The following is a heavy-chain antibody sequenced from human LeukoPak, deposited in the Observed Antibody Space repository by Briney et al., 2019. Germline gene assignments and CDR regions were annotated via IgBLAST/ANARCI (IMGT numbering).Heavy chain of an antibody. CDR3: ARELEWLSLYYYYGMDV. J-gene: IGHJ6*02. D-gene: IGHD3-3*01. CDR1: GFTFSSYG. Sequence: PGGSLRLSCVASGFTFSSYGMSWVRQAPGKGLEWVANIKQDGSEKYYVDSVKGRFTISRDNAKNSLYLQMNSLRAEDTAVYYCARELEWLSLYYYYGMDVWGQGTTVTVSS. V-gene: IGHV3-7*01. CDR2: IKQDGSEK.